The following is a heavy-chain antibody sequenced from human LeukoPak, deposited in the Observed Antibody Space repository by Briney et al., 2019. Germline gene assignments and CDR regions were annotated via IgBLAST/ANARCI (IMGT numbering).Heavy chain of an antibody. CDR3: AGEGHYYDDTGYYYGGEDY. CDR1: GGSITSYY. CDR2: IYTRGST. D-gene: IGHD3-22*01. Sequence: SETLSLTCTVSGGSITSYYWSWIRQPAGKGLEWIGRIYTRGSTKYSPSLKSRATLSVDTSKHQFSLRLRSVTAADTAVYYCAGEGHYYDDTGYYYGGEDYWGQGTLVTVSS. V-gene: IGHV4-4*07. J-gene: IGHJ4*02.